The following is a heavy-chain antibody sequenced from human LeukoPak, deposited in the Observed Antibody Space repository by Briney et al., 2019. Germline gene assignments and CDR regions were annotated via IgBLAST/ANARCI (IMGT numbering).Heavy chain of an antibody. CDR3: ARALRGRPTVMWYFDS. D-gene: IGHD4-17*01. CDR1: GGSFSGYY. Sequence: SETLSLTCAVYGGSFSGYYWSWIRQPPGKGLEWIGEINHSGSTNYNPSLKSRVTISVDTSKNQFSLKLTSVTAADTAVYYCARALRGRPTVMWYFDSWGQGTLVTVSS. V-gene: IGHV4-34*01. CDR2: INHSGST. J-gene: IGHJ4*02.